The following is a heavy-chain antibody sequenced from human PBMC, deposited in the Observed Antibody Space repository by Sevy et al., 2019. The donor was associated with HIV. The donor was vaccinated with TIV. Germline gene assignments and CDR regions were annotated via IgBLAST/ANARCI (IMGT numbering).Heavy chain of an antibody. CDR2: ISSTSSTI. J-gene: IGHJ6*02. Sequence: GGSLRLSCAASGFTFSSYSMNWVRQAPGKGLEWISYISSTSSTIYYAESVKGRFTITRENAKNSLYVQMNSLRAEDTAGSYCARNGGYADYGMDVWGQGTTVTVSS. CDR1: GFTFSSYS. V-gene: IGHV3-48*01. D-gene: IGHD5-12*01. CDR3: ARNGGYADYGMDV.